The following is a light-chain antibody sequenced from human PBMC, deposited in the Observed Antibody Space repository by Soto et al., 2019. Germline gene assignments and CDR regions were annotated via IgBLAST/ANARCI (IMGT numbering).Light chain of an antibody. CDR2: GAS. CDR3: QQYNNWPLT. Sequence: IVITHSPPTLSVSPWQRSTLSFRASQSISSNLAWYQQKPGQAPRLLIYGASTRATGIPARFSGSGSGTEFTLTISSLQSEDFAVYYCQQYNNWPLTFGGGTKVDIK. J-gene: IGKJ4*01. V-gene: IGKV3-15*01. CDR1: QSISSN.